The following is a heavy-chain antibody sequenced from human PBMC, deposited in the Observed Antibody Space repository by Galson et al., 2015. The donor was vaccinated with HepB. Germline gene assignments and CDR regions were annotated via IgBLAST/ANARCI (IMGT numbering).Heavy chain of an antibody. CDR3: AQDMGK. CDR1: GFTFDDYT. D-gene: IGHD7-27*01. J-gene: IGHJ4*02. CDR2: ISRDGGTT. Sequence: SLRLSCAASGFTFDDYTMHWLRQLPGKGLQWVSLISRDGGTTYYADSVKGRFTISRDNSKNFLYLQMNSLTSDDTALYYCAQDMGKWGQGTLVTAPS. V-gene: IGHV3-43*01.